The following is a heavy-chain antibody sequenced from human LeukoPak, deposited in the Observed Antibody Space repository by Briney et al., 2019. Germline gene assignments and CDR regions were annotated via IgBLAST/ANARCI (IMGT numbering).Heavy chain of an antibody. V-gene: IGHV3-23*01. J-gene: IGHJ3*02. CDR1: GFTFSSYG. D-gene: IGHD1-26*01. CDR3: ARVLWELLRLDAFDI. CDR2: ISGSGGST. Sequence: GGSLRLSCAASGFTFSSYGMSWVRQAPGKGLEWVSAISGSGGSTYYADSVKGRFTISRDNAKNSLYLQMNSLRAEDTAVYYCARVLWELLRLDAFDIWGQGTMVTVSS.